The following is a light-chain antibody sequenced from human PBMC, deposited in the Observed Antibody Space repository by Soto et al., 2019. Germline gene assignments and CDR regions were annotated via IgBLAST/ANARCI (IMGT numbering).Light chain of an antibody. CDR2: MAS. CDR1: QSINTW. CDR3: QQYGSHLST. J-gene: IGKJ2*01. Sequence: DIQMTQSPSTLSASIGDRVTITCRASQSINTWLALYQQKPGKAPKLLIYMASALGSGVPSRFSGSGSGTEFTLTISSLQPADYATYYCQQYGSHLSTFSQGTKLENK. V-gene: IGKV1-5*03.